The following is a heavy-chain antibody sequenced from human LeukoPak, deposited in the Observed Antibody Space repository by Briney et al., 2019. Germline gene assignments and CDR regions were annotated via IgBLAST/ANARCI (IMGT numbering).Heavy chain of an antibody. CDR3: ARGGSSWDTDLDY. CDR2: IYYSGST. D-gene: IGHD6-13*01. J-gene: IGHJ4*02. V-gene: IGHV4-59*01. Sequence: SETLSLTCTVPGGSISSYYWSWIRQPPGKGLEWIGYIYYSGSTNYNPPLKSRVTISVDTSKNQFSLKLSSVTAADTAVYYCARGGSSWDTDLDYWGQGTLVTVSS. CDR1: GGSISSYY.